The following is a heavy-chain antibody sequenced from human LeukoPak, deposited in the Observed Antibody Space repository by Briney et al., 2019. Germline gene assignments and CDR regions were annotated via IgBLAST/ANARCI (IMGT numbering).Heavy chain of an antibody. D-gene: IGHD3-10*01. Sequence: SGGSLRLSCAASGFTFSSYGMHWVRQAPGKGLEWVAFIRDDGSNKYYADSVKGRFTISRDNSKNTLYLQMNSLRAEDTAVYYCAKDRVVRGAFDYWGQGTLVTVSS. CDR1: GFTFSSYG. CDR3: AKDRVVRGAFDY. V-gene: IGHV3-30*02. J-gene: IGHJ4*02. CDR2: IRDDGSNK.